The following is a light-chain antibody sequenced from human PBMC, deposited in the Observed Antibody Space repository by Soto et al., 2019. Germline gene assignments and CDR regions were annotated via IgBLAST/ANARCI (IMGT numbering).Light chain of an antibody. J-gene: IGKJ4*01. CDR1: QSVSSSY. CDR3: QQYGSSVVT. CDR2: GAS. Sequence: EVVLTQSPGTLSLSPGERATLSCRASQSVSSSYLAWYQQQPGQAPRLLIYGASSRATGIPDRFSGSGSGTDFTLTISRLEPEDFAVYYWQQYGSSVVTFGGGTKLEIK. V-gene: IGKV3-20*01.